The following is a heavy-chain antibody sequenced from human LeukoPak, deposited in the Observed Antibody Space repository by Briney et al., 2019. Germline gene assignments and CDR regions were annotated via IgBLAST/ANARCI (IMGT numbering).Heavy chain of an antibody. CDR1: GFTVSTYY. D-gene: IGHD2-2*01. V-gene: IGHV3-53*01. J-gene: IGHJ4*02. CDR2: IYSGGST. CDR3: ARGLGYCTSTTCLLPFDY. Sequence: GGSLRLSCAASGFTVSTYYMTWVRQAPGNGLECVSVIYSGGSTYYADPVKGRFTVSRDNSKNTLYLQMNSLRAEDTAMYYCARGLGYCTSTTCLLPFDYWGQGTLVTVSS.